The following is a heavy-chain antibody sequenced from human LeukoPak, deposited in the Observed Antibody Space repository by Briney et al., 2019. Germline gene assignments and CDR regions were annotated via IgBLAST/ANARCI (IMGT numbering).Heavy chain of an antibody. CDR1: GGTFSSYA. CDR2: IIPIFGTA. CDR3: ARLGTSGDYALDY. J-gene: IGHJ4*02. Sequence: SVKVSCKASGGTFSSYAISWVRQAPGQGLEWTGGIIPIFGTANYAQKFQGRVTITTDESTSTAYMELSSLRSEDTAVYYCARLGTSGDYALDYWGQGTLVAVSS. D-gene: IGHD4-17*01. V-gene: IGHV1-69*05.